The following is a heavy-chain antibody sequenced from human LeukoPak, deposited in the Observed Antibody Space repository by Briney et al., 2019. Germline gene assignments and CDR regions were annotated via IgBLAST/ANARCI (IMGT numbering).Heavy chain of an antibody. CDR2: INHSGST. CDR3: AGYYDYIWGSYRFDY. Sequence: SETLSFTCAVYGGSFSGYYWSWIRQPPGKGLEWIGEINHSGSTNYNPSLKSRVTISVDTSKNQFSLKLSSVTAADTAVYYCAGYYDYIWGSYRFDYWGQGTLVTVSS. D-gene: IGHD3-16*02. J-gene: IGHJ4*02. V-gene: IGHV4-34*01. CDR1: GGSFSGYY.